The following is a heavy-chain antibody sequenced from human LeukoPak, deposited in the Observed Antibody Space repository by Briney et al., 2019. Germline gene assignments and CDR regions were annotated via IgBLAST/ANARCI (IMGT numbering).Heavy chain of an antibody. CDR1: GGSISSYY. CDR2: IYYSGST. J-gene: IGHJ4*02. CDR3: ARGGSYYGYFDY. V-gene: IGHV4-59*01. Sequence: SETLSLTCTVSGGSISSYYWGWIRQPPGKGLEWIGYIYYSGSTNYNPSLKSRVTISVDASKNQFSLKPSSVTAADTAVYYCARGGSYYGYFDYWGQGTLVTVSS. D-gene: IGHD1-26*01.